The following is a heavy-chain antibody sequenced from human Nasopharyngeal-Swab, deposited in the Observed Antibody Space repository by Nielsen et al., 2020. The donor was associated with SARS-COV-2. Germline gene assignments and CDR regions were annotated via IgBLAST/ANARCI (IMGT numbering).Heavy chain of an antibody. Sequence: SETLSLTCAVYGGSFSGYYWSWIRQPPGKGLEWIGEFHHSGSTDYNPSLKSRVTISVDTSKNQFSLKLSSVTAADTAVFYCARGPVRYDFWSGYYCGFDYWGQGTLVTVSS. CDR2: FHHSGST. J-gene: IGHJ4*02. CDR1: GGSFSGYY. D-gene: IGHD3-3*01. V-gene: IGHV4-34*01. CDR3: ARGPVRYDFWSGYYCGFDY.